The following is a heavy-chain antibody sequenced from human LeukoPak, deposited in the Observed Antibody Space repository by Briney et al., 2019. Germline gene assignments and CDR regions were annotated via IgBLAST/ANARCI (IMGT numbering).Heavy chain of an antibody. V-gene: IGHV3-7*01. Sequence: PGGSLRLSCAASGFTFSKYWMSWVRHAPGKGLEWVANMKQDGGEKYYVDSVKGRFTISRDNAKNSLYLQMNSLRGEDTAVYYCARNLHDYWGQGTLVTVSS. CDR1: GFTFSKYW. J-gene: IGHJ4*02. CDR2: MKQDGGEK. CDR3: ARNLHDY.